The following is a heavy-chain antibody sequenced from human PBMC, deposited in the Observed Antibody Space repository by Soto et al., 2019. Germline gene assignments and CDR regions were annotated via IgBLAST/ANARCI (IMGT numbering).Heavy chain of an antibody. CDR1: GFTFSSYW. CDR3: ARGALADGNLFDY. Sequence: EVQLVESGGGSLEPGGSLRLSCAASGFTFSSYWMQWVRQAPGKGLVWVSRINSDGSSTTYADSVKGRFTISRDNAKNTLYLQMNSLRVEDTAVYYCARGALADGNLFDYWGQGALVTVSS. D-gene: IGHD3-3*02. CDR2: INSDGSST. J-gene: IGHJ4*02. V-gene: IGHV3-74*03.